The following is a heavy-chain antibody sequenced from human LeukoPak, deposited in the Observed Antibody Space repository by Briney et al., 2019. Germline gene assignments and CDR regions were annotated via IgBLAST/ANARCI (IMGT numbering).Heavy chain of an antibody. V-gene: IGHV3-23*01. J-gene: IGHJ4*01. CDR1: GFTFSDYA. CDR3: VIWGDYDVLTGYYVPDY. CDR2: ITGSGTNT. D-gene: IGHD3-9*01. Sequence: GGSLRLSCVASGFTFSDYAMSWVRQAPGKGLEWVSAITGSGTNTYYADSLKGRFTISRDNSKNTVFLQMNSLRHEDTAIYYCVIWGDYDVLTGYYVPDYWGHGTLVTVSS.